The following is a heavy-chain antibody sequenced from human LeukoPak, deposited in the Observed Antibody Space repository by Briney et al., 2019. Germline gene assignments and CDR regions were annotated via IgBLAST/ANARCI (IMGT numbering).Heavy chain of an antibody. D-gene: IGHD6-19*01. J-gene: IGHJ5*02. V-gene: IGHV3-64*01. CDR3: ARTQQWLATGGWYWFDT. CDR2: IHSNGIST. CDR1: GFTVSSNY. Sequence: GGSLRLSCAASGFTVSSNYMSWVRQAPGKGLEFVSSIHSNGISTYYGNSVKGRFTVSRDNSKNTVYLQMGSLREEDMAVYYCARTQQWLATGGWYWFDTWGQGTLVTVSS.